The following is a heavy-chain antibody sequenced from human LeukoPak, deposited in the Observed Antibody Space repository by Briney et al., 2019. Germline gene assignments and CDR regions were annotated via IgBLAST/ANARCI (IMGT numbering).Heavy chain of an antibody. D-gene: IGHD3-22*01. CDR3: ARAVREVHSAYSYYFDY. J-gene: IGHJ4*02. CDR1: GGSISSGDYY. CDR2: IYYSGST. Sequence: SETLSLTCTVSGGSISSGDYYWSWIRQPPGKGLEWIGYIYYSGSTYYNPSLKSRVTISVDTSKNQFSLKLSSVTAADTAVYYCARAVREVHSAYSYYFDYWGQGTLVPVSS. V-gene: IGHV4-30-4*01.